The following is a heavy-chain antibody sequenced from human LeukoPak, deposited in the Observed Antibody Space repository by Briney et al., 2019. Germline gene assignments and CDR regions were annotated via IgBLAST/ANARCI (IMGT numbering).Heavy chain of an antibody. D-gene: IGHD3-10*02. V-gene: IGHV3-48*01. CDR2: ITTTSNTI. Sequence: GGSLRLSCAASGFTFSSYSMNWVRQAPGKGLEWVSYITTTSNTIYYADSVKGRFTISRDNAKNSLYLRMNSLRAEDTAVYYCAELGTTMIGGVWGKGTTVTISS. J-gene: IGHJ6*04. CDR1: GFTFSSYS. CDR3: AELGTTMIGGV.